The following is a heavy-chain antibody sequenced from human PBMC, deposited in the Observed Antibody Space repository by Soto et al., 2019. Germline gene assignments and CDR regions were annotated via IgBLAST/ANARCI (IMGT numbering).Heavy chain of an antibody. Sequence: EVQLVESGGGLVQPGRSLRLSCVASGFTFDDSPMHWVRQPPGKGLEWVSGISRNSGSIAYADSVKGRFTISRDNAKKSLYLQMNSLRPEDTALYYCAKDLTFTIFEDGMHVWGQGTTVTVSS. CDR3: AKDLTFTIFEDGMHV. J-gene: IGHJ6*02. V-gene: IGHV3-9*01. CDR1: GFTFDDSP. D-gene: IGHD3-3*01. CDR2: ISRNSGSI.